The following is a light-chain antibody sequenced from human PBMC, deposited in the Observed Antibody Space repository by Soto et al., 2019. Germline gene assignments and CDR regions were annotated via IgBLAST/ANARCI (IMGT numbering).Light chain of an antibody. CDR3: QQYDNLPLT. J-gene: IGKJ4*01. Sequence: DIQMTQFPSSLYASVGDRVTITCQASQDIANYLNWYQQKAGRAPKFLIYDASNLETGVPSRFSGSGSGTDFTLTISSLQPEDSATDDGQQYDNLPLTFGGGTKVDI. CDR1: QDIANY. V-gene: IGKV1-33*01. CDR2: DAS.